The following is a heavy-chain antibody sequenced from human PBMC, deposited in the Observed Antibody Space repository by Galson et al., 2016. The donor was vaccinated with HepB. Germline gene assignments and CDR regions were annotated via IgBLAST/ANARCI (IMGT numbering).Heavy chain of an antibody. CDR3: ARGGEWVIWDYQYHGMDV. CDR2: ISASGSTI. D-gene: IGHD2-8*01. J-gene: IGHJ6*02. CDR1: GFTFSDYY. Sequence: SLRLSCAASGFTFSDYYASWIRRAPGKGLECVAYISASGSTIYLADSVQGRFSVSRDNAKNTVSLQMSSLRADDTAVYYCARGGEWVIWDYQYHGMDVWGQGTMVTVSS. V-gene: IGHV3-11*01.